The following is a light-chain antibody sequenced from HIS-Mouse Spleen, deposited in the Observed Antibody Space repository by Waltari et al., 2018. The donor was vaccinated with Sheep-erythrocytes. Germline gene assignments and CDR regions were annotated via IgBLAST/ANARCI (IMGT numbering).Light chain of an antibody. V-gene: IGLV2-23*01. CDR2: EGS. CDR1: SSDVGSYNL. Sequence: QSALTQPASVSGSPGQSITISCTGTSSDVGSYNLVSWYQQHPGKAPKLMIYEGSKRPSGVFNRCSGAKSRNTASPTISGLQAEDEADYYCCSYAGSRTPWVFGGGTKLTVL. CDR3: CSYAGSRTPWV. J-gene: IGLJ3*02.